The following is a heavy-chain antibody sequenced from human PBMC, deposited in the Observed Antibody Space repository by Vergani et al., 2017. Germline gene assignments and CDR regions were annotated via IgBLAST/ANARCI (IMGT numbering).Heavy chain of an antibody. CDR1: GGSISSGSNY. D-gene: IGHD2-21*01. CDR2: IYTSGST. CDR3: ARDRFYSGDPSWYFDL. V-gene: IGHV4-61*02. Sequence: QVQLQESGPGLVKPSQTLSLTCTVSGGSISSGSNYWSWIRQPAGKGLEWIGRIYTSGSTNYNPSLKSRVTISVDTSKNQFSLKLSSVTAADTAVYYCARDRFYSGDPSWYFDLWGRGTLVTVSS. J-gene: IGHJ2*01.